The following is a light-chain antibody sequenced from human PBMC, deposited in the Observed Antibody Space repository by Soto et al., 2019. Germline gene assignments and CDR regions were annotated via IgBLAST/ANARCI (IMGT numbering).Light chain of an antibody. CDR2: EGS. CDR1: SSDVGSYNL. CDR3: CSYASSSTLV. J-gene: IGLJ2*01. Sequence: QSALTQPASVSGSPGQSITISCTGTSSDVGSYNLVSWYQQHPGKAPKLMIYEGSKRPSGVSNRFSGSKSGNTASLTISGLQAEDEADYYCCSYASSSTLVFGGGTKQTVL. V-gene: IGLV2-23*01.